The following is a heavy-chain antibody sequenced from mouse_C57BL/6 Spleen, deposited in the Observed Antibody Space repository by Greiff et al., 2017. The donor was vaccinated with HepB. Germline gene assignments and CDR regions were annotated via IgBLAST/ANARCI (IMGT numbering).Heavy chain of an antibody. CDR2: IYPGSGST. J-gene: IGHJ3*01. D-gene: IGHD1-1*01. V-gene: IGHV1-55*01. Sequence: QVQLKESGAELVKPGASVKMSCKASGYTFTSYWITWVKQRPGQGLEWIGDIYPGSGSTNYNEKFKSKATLTVDTSSSTAYMQLSSLTSEDSAVYYCARRSSYYYGSSPAWFAYWGQGTLVTVSA. CDR3: ARRSSYYYGSSPAWFAY. CDR1: GYTFTSYW.